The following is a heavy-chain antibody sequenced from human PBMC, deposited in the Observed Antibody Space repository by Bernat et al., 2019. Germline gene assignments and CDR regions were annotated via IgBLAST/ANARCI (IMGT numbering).Heavy chain of an antibody. D-gene: IGHD1-7*01. J-gene: IGHJ5*02. V-gene: IGHV3-7*01. Sequence: EVQLVESGGDLVQPGGSLRLSCTASGFTFSRFWMSWARQAPGKGLEWVGNIKEDESDKQYGDSVKGRFTISRDNAKNSLYLEMNSLTEDDTAVYYCARDAGGGYNWNYLGSDHWGQGTLVTVSS. CDR3: ARDAGGGYNWNYLGSDH. CDR1: GFTFSRFW. CDR2: IKEDESDK.